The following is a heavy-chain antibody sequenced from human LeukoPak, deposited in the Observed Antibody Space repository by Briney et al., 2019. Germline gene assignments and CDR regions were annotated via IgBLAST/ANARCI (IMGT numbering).Heavy chain of an antibody. D-gene: IGHD3-3*01. V-gene: IGHV4-39*01. CDR3: ARTQWYYDFWSGYFFDY. CDR1: GGSISSSSYY. Sequence: SETLSLTCTVSGGSISSSSYYWGWIRQPPGKGLEWIGSIYYSGSTYYNPSLESRVTISVDTSKNQFSLKLSSVTAADTAVYYCARTQWYYDFWSGYFFDYWGQGTLVTASS. CDR2: IYYSGST. J-gene: IGHJ4*02.